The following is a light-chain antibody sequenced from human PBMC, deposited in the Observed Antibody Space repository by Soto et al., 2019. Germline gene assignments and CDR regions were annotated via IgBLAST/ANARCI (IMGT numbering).Light chain of an antibody. V-gene: IGKV1-5*01. CDR2: AAS. CDR1: QNINNY. CDR3: KHYNSHWT. J-gene: IGKJ1*01. Sequence: DIQMCQTPYSLSASVGGRVTITCQASQNINNYLNWHQQKPGKAPQLLIYAASTLESGVPSRFSGGGSGTEFTLTISSMPPEDFATYYCKHYNSHWTFGQGTKVDIK.